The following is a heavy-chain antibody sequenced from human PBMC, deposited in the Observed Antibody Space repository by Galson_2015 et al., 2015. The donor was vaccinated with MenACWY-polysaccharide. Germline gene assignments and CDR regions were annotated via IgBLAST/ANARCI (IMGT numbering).Heavy chain of an antibody. V-gene: IGHV3-30*18. Sequence: SLRLSCAASGFTFSNFDFSDYAMPWVRQAPGKGLEWVAVISYDGSNKYYADSVKGRLTIARDNSRNTVYLQMHSLRAEDTAVYYCAKDRPLRGLTKFYYGMDVWGQGTTVTVSS. CDR1: GFTFSNFD. D-gene: IGHD3-10*01. CDR3: AKDRPLRGLTKFYYGMDV. J-gene: IGHJ6*02. CDR2: ISYDGSNK.